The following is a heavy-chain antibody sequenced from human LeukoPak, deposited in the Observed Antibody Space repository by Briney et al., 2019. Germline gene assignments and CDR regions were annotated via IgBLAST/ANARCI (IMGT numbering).Heavy chain of an antibody. V-gene: IGHV4-4*07. J-gene: IGHJ6*02. CDR2: IYTSGST. D-gene: IGHD2-15*01. CDR3: ARDGIVVVVAAKVYYYYGMDV. Sequence: SETLSLTCTVSGGSISSYYWGWIRQPAGKGLEWIGRIYTSGSTNYNPSLKSRVTMSVDTSKNQFSLKLSSVTAADTAVYYCARDGIVVVVAAKVYYYYGMDVWGQGTTVTVSS. CDR1: GGSISSYY.